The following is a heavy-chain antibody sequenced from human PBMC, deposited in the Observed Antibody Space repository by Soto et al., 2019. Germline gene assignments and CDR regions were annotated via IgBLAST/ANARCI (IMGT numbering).Heavy chain of an antibody. J-gene: IGHJ4*02. CDR1: GFNFSSYS. D-gene: IGHD2-15*01. CDR2: ISSSSSYI. CDR3: ASSKKVAAADSFDY. V-gene: IGHV3-21*01. Sequence: PGGSLRLSCAASGFNFSSYSMNWVRQAPGKGLEWVSSISSSSSYIYYADSVKGRLTISRDNAKNSLYLQMNSLRAEDTAVYYCASSKKVAAADSFDYWGQGTLVTVSS.